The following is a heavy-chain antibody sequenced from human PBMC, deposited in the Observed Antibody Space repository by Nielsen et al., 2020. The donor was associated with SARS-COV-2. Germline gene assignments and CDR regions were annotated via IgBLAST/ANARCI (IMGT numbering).Heavy chain of an antibody. V-gene: IGHV3-43D*03. D-gene: IGHD6-13*01. CDR2: INWGAGST. CDR3: AKGYSSSWSTFDY. CDR1: GFTFHDYA. J-gene: IGHJ4*02. Sequence: GGSLRLSCAASGFTFHDYAMHWVRQAPGKGLEWVSLINWGAGSTYYADSVKGRFTISRDNRKNSLYLQMNSLRAEDTALYYCAKGYSSSWSTFDYWGRGTLVTVSS.